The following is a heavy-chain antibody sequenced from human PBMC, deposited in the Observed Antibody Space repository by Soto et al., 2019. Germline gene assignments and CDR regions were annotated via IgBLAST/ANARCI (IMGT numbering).Heavy chain of an antibody. D-gene: IGHD1-7*01. CDR2: INPSGGST. J-gene: IGHJ5*02. V-gene: IGHV1-46*01. Sequence: ASVKVSCKASGYTFTSYYRHWVRQAPGQGLEWMGIINPSGGSTSYAQKFQGRVTMTRDTSASTVYMELSSLRSEDTAVYYCARPHPLTGTTGTWFDPWGQGTLVTVSS. CDR1: GYTFTSYY. CDR3: ARPHPLTGTTGTWFDP.